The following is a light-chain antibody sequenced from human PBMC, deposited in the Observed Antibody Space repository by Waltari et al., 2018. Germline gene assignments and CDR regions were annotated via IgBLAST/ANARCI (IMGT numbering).Light chain of an antibody. V-gene: IGKV3-20*01. J-gene: IGKJ1*01. Sequence: IVLTQSPGTLSLSPGEIATLSCRASQSIGRYLVWYQQKPGQAPRLLIYGASSRAAGIPDRFSGSGSGTDFSLTISRLEPEDFAVYYCQNHERLPAVFGQGTKVEIK. CDR2: GAS. CDR3: QNHERLPAV. CDR1: QSIGRY.